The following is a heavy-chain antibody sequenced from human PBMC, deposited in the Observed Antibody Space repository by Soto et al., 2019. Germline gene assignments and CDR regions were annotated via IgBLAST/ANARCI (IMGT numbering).Heavy chain of an antibody. CDR1: GGTFSSYA. D-gene: IGHD2-15*01. CDR2: IIPIFGTA. V-gene: IGHV1-69*13. J-gene: IGHJ6*02. Sequence: SVKVSCKASGGTFSSYAISWVRQAPGQGLEWMGGIIPIFGTANYAQKFQGRVTITADESTSTAYMELSSLRSEDTAVYYCARAPICSGGSCFSVGMDVWGQGTTVTVSS. CDR3: ARAPICSGGSCFSVGMDV.